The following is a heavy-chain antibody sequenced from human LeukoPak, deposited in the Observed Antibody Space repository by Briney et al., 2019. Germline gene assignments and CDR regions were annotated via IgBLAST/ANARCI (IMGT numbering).Heavy chain of an antibody. D-gene: IGHD6-13*01. J-gene: IGHJ4*02. Sequence: PGGSLRLSCAASGFTFSSYGMSWVRQAPGKGLEWVSGISDSGASTNYADSVKGRFTISRDNSKNTLYLQLNSLRADDTAVYFCARPSSGNSWSPPDYWGQGTLVTVSS. CDR2: ISDSGAST. CDR1: GFTFSSYG. V-gene: IGHV3-23*01. CDR3: ARPSSGNSWSPPDY.